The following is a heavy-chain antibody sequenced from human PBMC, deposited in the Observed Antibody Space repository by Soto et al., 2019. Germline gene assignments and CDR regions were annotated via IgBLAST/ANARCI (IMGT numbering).Heavy chain of an antibody. D-gene: IGHD2-15*01. CDR1: GFTFSSYG. Sequence: PGGSLRLSCAASGFTFSSYGMHWVRQAPGKGLEWVAVIWYDGSNKYYADSVKGRFTISRDNSKNTLYLQMNSLRAEDTAVYYCARERGSFTPYFDYWGQGTLVTVSS. CDR2: IWYDGSNK. V-gene: IGHV3-33*01. J-gene: IGHJ4*02. CDR3: ARERGSFTPYFDY.